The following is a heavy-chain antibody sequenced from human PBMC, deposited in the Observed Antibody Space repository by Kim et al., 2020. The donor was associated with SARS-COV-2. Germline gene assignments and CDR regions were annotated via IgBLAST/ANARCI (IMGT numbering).Heavy chain of an antibody. V-gene: IGHV1-18*01. Sequence: AQKLQGTVTMATDTSTSTAYMELRSLRSDDTAVYYCAREGLFVGYYYGMDVWGQGTTVTVSS. D-gene: IGHD3-10*02. CDR3: AREGLFVGYYYGMDV. J-gene: IGHJ6*02.